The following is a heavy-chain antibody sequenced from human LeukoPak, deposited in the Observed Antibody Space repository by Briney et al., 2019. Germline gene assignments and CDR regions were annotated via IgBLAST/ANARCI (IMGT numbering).Heavy chain of an antibody. CDR1: GGSISSGASD. Sequence: SETLSLTCTVSGGSISSGASDWGWIRQHPKRGLEWVGYINHSGSTYYNPSLGSRVTMSVDTSKNQFSLKLSSVTAADSAVYYCARAARQGFTMIVVPFFYFDLWGRGTLVTISS. CDR2: INHSGST. D-gene: IGHD3-22*01. CDR3: ARAARQGFTMIVVPFFYFDL. V-gene: IGHV4-31*03. J-gene: IGHJ2*01.